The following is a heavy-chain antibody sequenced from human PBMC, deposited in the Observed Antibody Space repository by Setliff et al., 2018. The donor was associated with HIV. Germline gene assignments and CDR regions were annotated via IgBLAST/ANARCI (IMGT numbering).Heavy chain of an antibody. J-gene: IGHJ4*02. Sequence: GGSLRLSCAASGFTFSSYVMHWVRQSPGKGLEWVALTWYDGRTTYYADSVKGRFTISRDNSKNTLNLQMNTLRAEDTDMYYCAKVGREYNGYDLTFDSWGQGTLVTVSS. CDR2: TWYDGRTT. CDR3: AKVGREYNGYDLTFDS. CDR1: GFTFSSYV. D-gene: IGHD5-12*01. V-gene: IGHV3-30*02.